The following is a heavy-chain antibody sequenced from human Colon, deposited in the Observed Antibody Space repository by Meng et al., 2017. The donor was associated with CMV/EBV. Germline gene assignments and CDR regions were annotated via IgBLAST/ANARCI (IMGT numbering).Heavy chain of an antibody. V-gene: IGHV3-66*02. D-gene: IGHD4-23*01. CDR1: GFTVSSNY. CDR3: ARVFNYGGPYWYFDL. J-gene: IGHJ2*01. Sequence: AASGFTVSSNYMSWVRQAPGKGLEWVSVIYSGGSTYYADSVKGRFTISRDNSKNTLYLQMNSLRAEDTAVYYCARVFNYGGPYWYFDLWGRGTWSPSPQ. CDR2: IYSGGST.